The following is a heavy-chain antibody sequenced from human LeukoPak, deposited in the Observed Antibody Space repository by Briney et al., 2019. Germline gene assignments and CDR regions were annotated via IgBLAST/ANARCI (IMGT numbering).Heavy chain of an antibody. V-gene: IGHV3-23*01. CDR2: ISGSGGST. D-gene: IGHD2-2*01. CDR3: AKGHCSSTSCYANWFDP. J-gene: IGHJ5*02. Sequence: PGGSLSLLCAVWGHLFSRCAKMGVRQAPGKGLEWVSAISGSGGSTFYADSVEGRFTISRNNSKNTLYLQMNSLRAGDTAVYYCAKGHCSSTSCYANWFDPWGQGTLVTVSS. CDR1: GHLFSRCA.